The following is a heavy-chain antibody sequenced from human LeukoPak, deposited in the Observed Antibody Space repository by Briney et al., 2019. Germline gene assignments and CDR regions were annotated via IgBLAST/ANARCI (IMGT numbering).Heavy chain of an antibody. CDR2: TWYDGRNN. V-gene: IGHV3-33*01. CDR3: GRSGDFWSGSGVAY. D-gene: IGHD3-3*01. Sequence: GKSLRLSCAASGFTFSSYGMHWVRQAPGKGLEWVAVTWYDGRNNYYAASVKGRFTISRDDSKTTVCLLMNSLRAEDTAVYYCGRSGDFWSGSGVAYWGQGTLVTVSS. J-gene: IGHJ4*02. CDR1: GFTFSSYG.